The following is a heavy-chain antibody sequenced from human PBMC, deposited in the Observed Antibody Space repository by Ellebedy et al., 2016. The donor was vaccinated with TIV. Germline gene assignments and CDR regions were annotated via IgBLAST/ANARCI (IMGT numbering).Heavy chain of an antibody. CDR3: ARFPLAAGGFDY. CDR2: IYYSGST. J-gene: IGHJ4*02. Sequence: MPSETLSLTCTVSGGSISSGGSYWSWIRQHPGKALKWIGYIYYSGSTYYNPSLKSRVTISIDKSTNPFSLKLSSVTAADTAVYYCARFPLAAGGFDYWGQGTLVTVSS. CDR1: GGSISSGGSY. D-gene: IGHD6-13*01. V-gene: IGHV4-31*03.